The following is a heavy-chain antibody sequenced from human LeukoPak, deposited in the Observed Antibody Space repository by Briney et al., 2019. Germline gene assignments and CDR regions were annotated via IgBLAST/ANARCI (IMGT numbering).Heavy chain of an antibody. CDR3: ARGDSSGYYYGNWFDP. CDR1: GYTFTSYG. Sequence: KPGASVTVSCKASGYTFTSYGISWVRQAPGQGLEWMGWISAYNGNTNYAQKLQGRVTMTTDTSTSTAYMELRSLRSDDTAVYYCARGDSSGYYYGNWFDPWGQGTLVTVSS. CDR2: ISAYNGNT. J-gene: IGHJ5*02. D-gene: IGHD3-22*01. V-gene: IGHV1-18*01.